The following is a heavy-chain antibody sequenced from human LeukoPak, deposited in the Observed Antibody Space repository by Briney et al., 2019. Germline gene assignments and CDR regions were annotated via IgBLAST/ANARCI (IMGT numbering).Heavy chain of an antibody. D-gene: IGHD1-26*01. J-gene: IGHJ3*02. CDR3: ARVDLGAIVAFDI. CDR1: GGSISSGSYY. CDR2: IYTSGST. V-gene: IGHV4-61*02. Sequence: SETLSLTCTVSGGSISSGSYYWSWIRQPAGKGLEWIGRIYTSGSTNYNPSLKSRVTISVDTSKNQFSLKLSSVTAADTAVYYCARVDLGAIVAFDIWGQGTMVTVSS.